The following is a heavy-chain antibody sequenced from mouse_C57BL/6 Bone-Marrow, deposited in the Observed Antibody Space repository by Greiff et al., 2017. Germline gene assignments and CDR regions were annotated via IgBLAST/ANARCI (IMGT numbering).Heavy chain of an antibody. J-gene: IGHJ2*01. D-gene: IGHD1-1*01. V-gene: IGHV1-55*01. CDR3: AREGFATEVARGYFAY. CDR1: GYTFTSYW. Sequence: QVQLKQPGAELVKPGASVKMSCKASGYTFTSYWITWVKQRPGQGLEWIGDIYPGSGSTNYNEKFKSKATLTVDTSSSTAYMQLSSLTSEDSAVYYCAREGFATEVARGYFAYWGQGTTLTVSS. CDR2: IYPGSGST.